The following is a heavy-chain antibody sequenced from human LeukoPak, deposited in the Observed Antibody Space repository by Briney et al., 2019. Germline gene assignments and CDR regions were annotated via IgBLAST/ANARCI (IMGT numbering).Heavy chain of an antibody. D-gene: IGHD6-13*01. V-gene: IGHV1-3*01. CDR3: ARELSSPLDVFRYSSSLMACGPGD. CDR1: GYTFTSYA. Sequence: GASVKVSCKASGYTFTSYAMHWVRQAPGQRLEWMGWINAGNGNTKYSQKFQGRVTITRDTSASTAYMELSSLRAEDTAVYYCARELSSPLDVFRYSSSLMACGPGDWGQGTLVTVSS. J-gene: IGHJ1*01. CDR2: INAGNGNT.